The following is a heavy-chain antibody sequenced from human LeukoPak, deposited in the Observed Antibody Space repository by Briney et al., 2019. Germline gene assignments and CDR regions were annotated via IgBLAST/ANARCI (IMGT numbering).Heavy chain of an antibody. Sequence: SVKVSCKASGGTFSSYAISWVRQAPGQGLEWMGGIIPIFGTANYAQKFQGRVTITTDESTSTAYMELSSLRSEDTAVYYCARADSRTSWQFDPWGQGTLVTVSS. V-gene: IGHV1-69*05. CDR3: ARADSRTSWQFDP. J-gene: IGHJ5*02. CDR2: IIPIFGTA. CDR1: GGTFSSYA. D-gene: IGHD6-13*01.